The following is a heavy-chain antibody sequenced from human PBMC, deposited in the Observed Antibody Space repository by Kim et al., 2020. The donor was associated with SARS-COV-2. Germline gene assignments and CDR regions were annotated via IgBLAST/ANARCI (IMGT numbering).Heavy chain of an antibody. Sequence: SVKVSCKASGGTFSSYAISWVRQAPGQGLEWMGGIIPIFGTANYAQKFQGRVTITADESTSTAYMELSSLRSEDTAVYYCARGDDSSGYYYYGMDVWGQGTTVTVSS. J-gene: IGHJ6*02. D-gene: IGHD3-22*01. V-gene: IGHV1-69*13. CDR1: GGTFSSYA. CDR3: ARGDDSSGYYYYGMDV. CDR2: IIPIFGTA.